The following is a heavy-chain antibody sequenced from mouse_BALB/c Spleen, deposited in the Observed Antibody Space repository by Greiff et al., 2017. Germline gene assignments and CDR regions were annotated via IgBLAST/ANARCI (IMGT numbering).Heavy chain of an antibody. V-gene: IGHV5-12-1*01. CDR3: ARQIYYGYDDAMDY. J-gene: IGHJ4*01. Sequence: EVQLQESGGGLVKPGGSLKLSCAASGFAFSSYDMSWVRQTPEKRLEWVAYISSGGGSTYYPDTVKGRFTISRDNAKNTLYLQMSSLTSEDTAMYYGARQIYYGYDDAMDYWGQGTSVTVSS. CDR2: ISSGGGST. CDR1: GFAFSSYD. D-gene: IGHD2-2*01.